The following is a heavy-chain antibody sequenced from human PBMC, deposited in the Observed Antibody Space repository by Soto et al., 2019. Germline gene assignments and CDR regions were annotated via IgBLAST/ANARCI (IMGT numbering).Heavy chain of an antibody. Sequence: QVQLQESGPGLVKPSETLSLTCTVSGGSISSYYWSWIRQPPGKGLEWIGYIYYIGSTNYNPSLMSRVTISVDTSKNQFSLKLSSVTAADTAVYYCARGDYSSSWYPYYWGQGTLVTVSS. CDR1: GGSISSYY. V-gene: IGHV4-59*01. J-gene: IGHJ4*02. CDR3: ARGDYSSSWYPYY. CDR2: IYYIGST. D-gene: IGHD6-13*01.